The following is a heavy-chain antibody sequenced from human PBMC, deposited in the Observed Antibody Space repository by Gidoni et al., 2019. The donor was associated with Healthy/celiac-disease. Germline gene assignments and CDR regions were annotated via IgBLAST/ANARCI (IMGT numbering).Heavy chain of an antibody. V-gene: IGHV1-2*02. D-gene: IGHD6-13*01. CDR2: INPNSGGT. Sequence: QVQLVQSGAEVKKPGASVKVSCKASGYTFTGYYMHWVRQAPGQGLEWMGWINPNSGGTNYAQKFQGRVTMTRDTSISTAYMELSRLRSDDTAVYYCARDRGSSWYGGNWFDPWGQGTLVTVSS. J-gene: IGHJ5*02. CDR3: ARDRGSSWYGGNWFDP. CDR1: GYTFTGYY.